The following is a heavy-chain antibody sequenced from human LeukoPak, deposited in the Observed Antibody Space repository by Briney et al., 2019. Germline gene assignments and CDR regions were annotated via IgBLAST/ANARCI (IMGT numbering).Heavy chain of an antibody. Sequence: SETLSLTCTVSGGSISSYYWSWIRQPPGKGLEWIGYIYYSGSTNYNPSLKSRVTISVDTSKNQFSLKLSSVPAADTAVYYCARSTMVREPNWFDPWGQGTLVTVSS. CDR1: GGSISSYY. CDR2: IYYSGST. D-gene: IGHD3-10*01. J-gene: IGHJ5*02. V-gene: IGHV4-59*01. CDR3: ARSTMVREPNWFDP.